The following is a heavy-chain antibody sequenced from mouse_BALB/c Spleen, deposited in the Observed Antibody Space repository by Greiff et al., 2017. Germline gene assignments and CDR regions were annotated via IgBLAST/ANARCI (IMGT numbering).Heavy chain of an antibody. D-gene: IGHD1-1*01. CDR2: IYPYNGGT. V-gene: IGHV1S29*02. CDR3: ARGGVSYWFAD. Sequence: VQLQQSGPELVKPGASVKISCKASGYTFTDYNMHWVKQSHGKSLEWIGYIYPYNGGTGYNQKFKSKATLTVDNSSSTAYMELRSLTSEDSAVYYCARGGVSYWFADWGQGTLVTVSA. J-gene: IGHJ3*01. CDR1: GYTFTDYN.